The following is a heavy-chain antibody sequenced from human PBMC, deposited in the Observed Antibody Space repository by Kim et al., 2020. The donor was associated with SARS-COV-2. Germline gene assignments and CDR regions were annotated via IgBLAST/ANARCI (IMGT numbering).Heavy chain of an antibody. Sequence: SETLSLTCAVYGGSFSGYYWSWIRQPSGKGLEWIGEINHSGSTNYNPSLKSRVTISVDTSKNQFSLKLSSVTAADTAVHYCASGSGSYYKRANWFDPWG. V-gene: IGHV4-34*01. CDR1: GGSFSGYY. CDR3: ASGSGSYYKRANWFDP. CDR2: INHSGST. J-gene: IGHJ5*02. D-gene: IGHD3-10*01.